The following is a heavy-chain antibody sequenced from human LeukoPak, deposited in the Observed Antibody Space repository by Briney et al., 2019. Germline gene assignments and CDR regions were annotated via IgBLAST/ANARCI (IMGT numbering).Heavy chain of an antibody. CDR2: IYTSGST. J-gene: IGHJ4*02. D-gene: IGHD5-18*01. CDR1: GASISSYY. V-gene: IGHV4-4*07. Sequence: SETLTLTCTVSGASISSYYWSWIRQPAGKGLEWIGRIYTSGSTNYNPYLKSRVTISVGKSKNQLSMKLSSVTAADTAVYYCARGPVDTTYLGFDYWGQGTLVTVSS. CDR3: ARGPVDTTYLGFDY.